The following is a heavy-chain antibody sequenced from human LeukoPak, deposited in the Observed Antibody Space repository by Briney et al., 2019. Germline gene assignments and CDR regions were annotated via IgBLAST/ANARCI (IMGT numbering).Heavy chain of an antibody. CDR1: GGTFSSYA. D-gene: IGHD6-19*01. V-gene: IGHV1-69*13. CDR3: ARGRHAVAGYYYYGMDV. CDR2: IIPILGTA. Sequence: ASVKVSCKASGGTFSSYAISWVRQAPGQGLEWMGGIIPILGTANYAQKFQGRVTITADESTSTAYMELSSLRSEDTAVYYCARGRHAVAGYYYYGMDVWGQGTTVTVSS. J-gene: IGHJ6*02.